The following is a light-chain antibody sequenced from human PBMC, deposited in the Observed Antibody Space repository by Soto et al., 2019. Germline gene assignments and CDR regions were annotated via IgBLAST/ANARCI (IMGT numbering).Light chain of an antibody. J-gene: IGKJ1*01. CDR3: QQYGSSPLT. Sequence: EIVLTQSPGTLSLSPGERATLSCRASQSVSSSYLAWYQQKPGQAPRLLIYGASNRATGIPDRFTGSGSVTDFTLTVSRLEPEDFAVYYCQQYGSSPLTFGQGTKVEIK. V-gene: IGKV3-20*01. CDR1: QSVSSSY. CDR2: GAS.